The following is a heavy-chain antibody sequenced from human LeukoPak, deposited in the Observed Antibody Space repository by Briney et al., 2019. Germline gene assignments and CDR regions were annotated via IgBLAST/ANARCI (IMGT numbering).Heavy chain of an antibody. V-gene: IGHV3-9*01. D-gene: IGHD6-19*01. J-gene: IGHJ6*02. CDR1: GFTFDDYA. Sequence: SLRLSCAASGFTFDDYAMHWVRQAPGKGLEWVSGISWNSGSIGYADSVKGRFTIPRDNAKNSLYLQMNSLGAEDTALYYCAKDMSVAGKDGMDVWGQGTTVTVSS. CDR2: ISWNSGSI. CDR3: AKDMSVAGKDGMDV.